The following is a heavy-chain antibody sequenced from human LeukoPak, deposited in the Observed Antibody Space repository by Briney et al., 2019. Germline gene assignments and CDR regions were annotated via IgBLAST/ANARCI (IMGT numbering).Heavy chain of an antibody. V-gene: IGHV3-21*01. D-gene: IGHD6-13*01. Sequence: GGSLRLSCAASGFTFSSYSMNWVRQAPGKGLEWVSSISSSSSYIYYADPVKGRFTISRDNAKNSLYLQMNSLRAEDTAVYYCAREGEQQQDAFDIWGQGTMVTVSS. J-gene: IGHJ3*02. CDR2: ISSSSSYI. CDR3: AREGEQQQDAFDI. CDR1: GFTFSSYS.